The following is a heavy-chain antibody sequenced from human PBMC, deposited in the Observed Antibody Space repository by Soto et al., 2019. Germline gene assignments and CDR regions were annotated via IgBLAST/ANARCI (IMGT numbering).Heavy chain of an antibody. D-gene: IGHD3-10*01. V-gene: IGHV5-51*01. Sequence: GESLKISCKGSGYSFTNYWIAWVRQMPGKGLEWMGILYPGDSNTTYSPSFQGQVTISADKSISTAYLQWSSLKASDTAMYFCVRLGRGSGTYYHPFDYWGQGALVTVSS. J-gene: IGHJ4*02. CDR3: VRLGRGSGTYYHPFDY. CDR1: GYSFTNYW. CDR2: LYPGDSNT.